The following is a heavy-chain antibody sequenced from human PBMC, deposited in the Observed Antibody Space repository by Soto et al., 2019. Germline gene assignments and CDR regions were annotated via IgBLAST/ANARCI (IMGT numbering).Heavy chain of an antibody. D-gene: IGHD2-21*01. CDR1: GFTFSSYS. J-gene: IGHJ6*03. CDR2: ISSSSSYI. CDR3: ARDGESGGAHSNYYYYYMDV. V-gene: IGHV3-21*01. Sequence: GGSLRLSCAASGFTFSSYSMNWVRQAPGKGLEWVSSISSSSSYIYYADSVKGRFTISRDNAKNSLYLQMNSLRAEDTAVYYCARDGESGGAHSNYYYYYMDVWGKGTTVTVSS.